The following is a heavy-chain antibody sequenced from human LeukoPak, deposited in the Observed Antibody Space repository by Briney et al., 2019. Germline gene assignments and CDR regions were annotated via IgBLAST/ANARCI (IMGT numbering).Heavy chain of an antibody. V-gene: IGHV3-21*01. CDR1: GFTFSSYS. Sequence: PGGSLRLSCAASGFTFSSYSMNWVRQAPGKGLEWVSSISSSSSYIYYADSVKGRFTISRDNAKNSLYLQMNSLRAEDTAVYYCARDNDFWSDYYYYMDVWGKGTTVTVSS. CDR3: ARDNDFWSDYYYYMDV. CDR2: ISSSSSYI. J-gene: IGHJ6*03. D-gene: IGHD3-3*01.